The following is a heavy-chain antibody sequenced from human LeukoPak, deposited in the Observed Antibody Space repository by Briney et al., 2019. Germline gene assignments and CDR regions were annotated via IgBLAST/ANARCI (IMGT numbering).Heavy chain of an antibody. D-gene: IGHD4-11*01. Sequence: PGGSLRLSCAASGFTFDDYAMLWVRQAPGKGLEWVSGISWNSVSIGYADSVKGRFTISRDNAKNSLYLQMNSLRAEDTALYYCARVASGNYAGHPDYWGQGTLVTVSS. CDR1: GFTFDDYA. CDR3: ARVASGNYAGHPDY. J-gene: IGHJ4*02. CDR2: ISWNSVSI. V-gene: IGHV3-9*01.